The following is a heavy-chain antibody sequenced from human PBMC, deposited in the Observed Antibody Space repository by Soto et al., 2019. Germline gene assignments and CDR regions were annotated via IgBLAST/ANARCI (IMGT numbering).Heavy chain of an antibody. CDR3: ANALFYSPPDYYGMDV. V-gene: IGHV3-23*01. CDR1: GFTFSSYA. D-gene: IGHD4-4*01. J-gene: IGHJ6*02. Sequence: GGSLRLSCAASGFTFSSYAMSWVRQAPGKGLEWVSAISGSGGSTYYADSVKGRFTISRDNSKNTLYLQMNSLRAEDTAVYYCANALFYSPPDYYGMDVWGQGTTVTVSS. CDR2: ISGSGGST.